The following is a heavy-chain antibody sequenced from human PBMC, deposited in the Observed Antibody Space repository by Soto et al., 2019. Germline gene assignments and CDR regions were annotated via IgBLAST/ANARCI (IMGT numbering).Heavy chain of an antibody. D-gene: IGHD2-15*01. CDR3: ARDFKDIRSCWYLDYSYYGMDV. CDR1: GLTFSSYA. J-gene: IGHJ6*04. Sequence: GGSLRLSCAASGLTFSSYAMHWVRQAPGKGLEWVAVISYDGSNKYYADSVKGRFTISRDNSKNTLYLQMNSLRAEDTAVYYCARDFKDIRSCWYLDYSYYGMDVWGKGTTVTGSS. V-gene: IGHV3-30-3*01. CDR2: ISYDGSNK.